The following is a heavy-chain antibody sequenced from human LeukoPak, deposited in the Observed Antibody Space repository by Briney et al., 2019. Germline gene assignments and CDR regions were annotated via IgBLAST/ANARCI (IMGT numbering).Heavy chain of an antibody. CDR2: ISSSSSYI. CDR1: EFTFSSYS. CDR3: ARHSSSWYSGGNFDY. V-gene: IGHV3-21*01. Sequence: GGSLRLSCAASEFTFSSYSMNWVRQAPGKGLEWVSSISSSSSYIYYADSVKGRFTISRDNAKNSLYLQMNSLRAEDTAVYYCARHSSSWYSGGNFDYWGQGTLVTVSS. J-gene: IGHJ4*02. D-gene: IGHD6-13*01.